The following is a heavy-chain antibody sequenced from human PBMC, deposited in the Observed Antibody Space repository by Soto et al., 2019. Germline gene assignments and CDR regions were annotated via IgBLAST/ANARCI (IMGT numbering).Heavy chain of an antibody. D-gene: IGHD3-16*01. CDR2: INPSGGST. CDR1: GYTFTSYY. CDR3: ARDLGEFYYYYGMDV. J-gene: IGHJ6*02. V-gene: IGHV1-46*01. Sequence: ASVKVSFKASGYTFTSYYMHWLRQAPGQGLEWMGIINPSGGSTSYAQKFQGRVTMTRDTSTSTVYMELSSLRSEDTAVYYCARDLGEFYYYYGMDVWGQGTTVTVSS.